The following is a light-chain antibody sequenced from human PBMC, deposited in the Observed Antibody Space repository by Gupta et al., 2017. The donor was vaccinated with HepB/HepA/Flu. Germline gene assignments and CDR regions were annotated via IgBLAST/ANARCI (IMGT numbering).Light chain of an antibody. Sequence: QSALTQPASVSGSPGQSITISCTGTSSDVGGYNYLSWYQQHPGKAPKLIIYDVSNRPSGVSNRFSGSKSGNTASLTISGLQAEDEADYYCSSYASTTHVKFGGGNKLTGL. V-gene: IGLV2-14*03. CDR2: DVS. CDR3: SSYASTTHVK. CDR1: SSDVGGYNY. J-gene: IGLJ2*01.